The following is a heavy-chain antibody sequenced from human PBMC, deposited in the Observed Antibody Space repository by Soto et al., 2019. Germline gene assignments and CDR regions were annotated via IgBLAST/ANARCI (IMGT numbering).Heavy chain of an antibody. D-gene: IGHD3-10*01. CDR2: IGTAGDT. CDR3: ARVRYYYGSGSQYYFDY. V-gene: IGHV3-13*01. J-gene: IGHJ4*02. CDR1: GFTFSSYD. Sequence: GGSLRLSCAASGFTFSSYDMHWVRQATGKGLEWVSAIGTAGDTYYPGSVKGRFTISRENAKNSLYLQMNSLRAGDTAVYYCARVRYYYGSGSQYYFDYWGQGTLVTVSS.